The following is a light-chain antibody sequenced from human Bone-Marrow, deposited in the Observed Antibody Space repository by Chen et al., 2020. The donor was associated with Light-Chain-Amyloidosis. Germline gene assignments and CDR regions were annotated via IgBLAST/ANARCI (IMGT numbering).Light chain of an antibody. CDR1: SGDVGTYNY. CDR3: SSFTSSSSYV. CDR2: AVR. Sequence: QSALTQPASVSGSPVQSITISCTGTSGDVGTYNYVSWYQQHPGKAPKVMIYAVRNRPSGVSNRFSGSKSGNTASLTISGLQAEDEADYYCSSFTSSSSYVFGPGTKVTVL. J-gene: IGLJ1*01. V-gene: IGLV2-14*01.